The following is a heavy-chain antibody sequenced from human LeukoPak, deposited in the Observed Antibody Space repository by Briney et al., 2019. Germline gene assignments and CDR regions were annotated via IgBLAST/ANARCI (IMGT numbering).Heavy chain of an antibody. D-gene: IGHD6-13*01. Sequence: ASVKVSCKASGYTFTSYSISWVRQAPGQGLEWMGWTSTYNGNTNYAQKLQGRVTLTTDTSTNTAYMELTSLRSDDTAVYYCARPFMEQLVPFDPWGQGTLVTVSS. CDR3: ARPFMEQLVPFDP. CDR1: GYTFTSYS. CDR2: TSTYNGNT. V-gene: IGHV1-18*01. J-gene: IGHJ5*02.